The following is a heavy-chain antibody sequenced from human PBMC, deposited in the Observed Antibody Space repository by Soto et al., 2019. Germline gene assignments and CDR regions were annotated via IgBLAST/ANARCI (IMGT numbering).Heavy chain of an antibody. J-gene: IGHJ4*02. D-gene: IGHD2-15*01. CDR3: ARGSTYCSGGSCYSL. CDR1: GGTLSSYA. Sequence: QVQLVQSGAEVKKPGSSVKVSCKASGGTLSSYAISWVRQAPGQGLEWMGWINTIFGSANYAQKFQGRVTITAGESTSNAYMGLSSLSSEDTAVNYCARGSTYCSGGSCYSLWGQGTLVTVSS. CDR2: INTIFGSA. V-gene: IGHV1-69*12.